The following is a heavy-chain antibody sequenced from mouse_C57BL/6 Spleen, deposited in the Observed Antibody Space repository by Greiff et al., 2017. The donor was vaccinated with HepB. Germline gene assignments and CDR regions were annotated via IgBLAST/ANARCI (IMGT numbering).Heavy chain of an antibody. J-gene: IGHJ2*01. D-gene: IGHD1-1*01. CDR1: GFTFSDYY. V-gene: IGHV5-16*01. CDR3: ARDQDYGLDY. Sequence: EVKLVESEGGLVQPGSSMKLSCTASGFTFSDYYMAWVRQVPEKGLEWVANINYDGSSTYYLDSLKSRFIISRDNAKNILYLQMSSLKSEDTATYYCARDQDYGLDYWGQGTTLTVSS. CDR2: INYDGSST.